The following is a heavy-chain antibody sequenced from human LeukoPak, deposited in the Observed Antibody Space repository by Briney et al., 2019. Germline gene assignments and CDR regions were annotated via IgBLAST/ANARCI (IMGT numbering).Heavy chain of an antibody. V-gene: IGHV3-23*01. CDR1: GFIFSSYA. CDR2: ISTSGANT. D-gene: IGHD1-1*01. CDR3: ATTKEARRYFDY. Sequence: GGSLRLYCAGSGFIFSSYALSWVRQAPGKGLEWVSAISTSGANTYYADSVRGRFTISRDNSKNTLYLQMNTLRAEDTAVYYCATTKEARRYFDYWGQGTLVTVSS. J-gene: IGHJ4*02.